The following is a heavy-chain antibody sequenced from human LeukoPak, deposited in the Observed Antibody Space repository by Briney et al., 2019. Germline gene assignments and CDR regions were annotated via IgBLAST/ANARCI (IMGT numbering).Heavy chain of an antibody. J-gene: IGHJ4*02. D-gene: IGHD3-10*02. CDR1: GFTFSDYE. CDR2: ISTSGSTT. V-gene: IGHV3-48*03. Sequence: PGGSLRLSCAASGFTFSDYEINWVRQAPGKGLEWVSCISTSGSTTYYADSVKGRFTISRDNAKNSLFLQMNTLTLEDTAVYYCARGALHVFDYWGQGTPVTVSS. CDR3: ARGALHVFDY.